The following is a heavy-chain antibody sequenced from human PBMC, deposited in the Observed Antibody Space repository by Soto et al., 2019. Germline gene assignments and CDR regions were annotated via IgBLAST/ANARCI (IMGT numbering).Heavy chain of an antibody. D-gene: IGHD2-21*01. Sequence: GGSLRLPCAASGFTFSSYSMNWVRQAPGKGLEWVSYISSSSSTIYYADSVKGRFTISRDNAKNSLYLQMNSLRDEDTAVYYCARVYPLRPYSFDSWGQETMVAASS. J-gene: IGHJ3*02. CDR1: GFTFSSYS. CDR2: ISSSSSTI. V-gene: IGHV3-48*02. CDR3: ARVYPLRPYSFDS.